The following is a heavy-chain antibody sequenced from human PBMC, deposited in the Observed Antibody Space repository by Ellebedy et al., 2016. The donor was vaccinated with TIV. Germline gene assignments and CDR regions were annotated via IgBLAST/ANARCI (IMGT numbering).Heavy chain of an antibody. Sequence: GESLKISCAASGFTFNDYWMHWVRQAPGKGLVWVSRINSDGTYTSHADSVKGRFSISRDNAKNTLFLQMDSLRVEDQALYYCARDARTHGFDVWGQGTAVTVSS. CDR3: ARDARTHGFDV. CDR1: GFTFNDYW. V-gene: IGHV3-74*01. J-gene: IGHJ3*01. CDR2: INSDGTYT.